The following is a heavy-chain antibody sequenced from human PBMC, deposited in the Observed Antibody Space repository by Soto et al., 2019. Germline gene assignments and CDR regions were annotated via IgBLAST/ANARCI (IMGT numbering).Heavy chain of an antibody. CDR2: ISSGSSYI. J-gene: IGHJ4*02. Sequence: GGSLRLSCAASGFTFSSYTMNWVRQAPGKGLEWVSSISSGSSYIYNGDSVKGRFTISRNNAKKSLYLQMNSLRAEDTAVYFCGRESSRWYRGVDYWGQGALVPVSS. D-gene: IGHD6-13*01. V-gene: IGHV3-21*01. CDR3: GRESSRWYRGVDY. CDR1: GFTFSSYT.